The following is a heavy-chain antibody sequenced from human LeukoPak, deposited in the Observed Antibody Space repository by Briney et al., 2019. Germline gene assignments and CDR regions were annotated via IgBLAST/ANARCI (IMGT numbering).Heavy chain of an antibody. CDR2: IYCSGST. V-gene: IGHV4-39*01. Sequence: SETLSLTCTVSGGSISSSSYYWGWIRQPPGKGLEWIGSIYCSGSTYYNPSLKSRVTISVDTSKNQFSLKLSSVTAADTAVYYCARHFLVVVPGYFDYWGQGTLVTVSS. J-gene: IGHJ4*02. CDR1: GGSISSSSYY. CDR3: ARHFLVVVPGYFDY. D-gene: IGHD2-2*01.